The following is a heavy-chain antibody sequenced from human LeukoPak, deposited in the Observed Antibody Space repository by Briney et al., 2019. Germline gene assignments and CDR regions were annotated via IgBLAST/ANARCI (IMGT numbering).Heavy chain of an antibody. CDR1: GYTSRTYG. Sequence: ASVTVSCTSSGYTSRTYGVSWKRQAPGQGLEWMGWISSHNGNTNYAQKFHGRLTMTTDTSTSTAYMELRGLRSDDTGVYYCARDVPGSIGTTARFDPWGQGTLVTVSS. J-gene: IGHJ5*02. CDR2: ISSHNGNT. D-gene: IGHD1-1*01. CDR3: ARDVPGSIGTTARFDP. V-gene: IGHV1-18*01.